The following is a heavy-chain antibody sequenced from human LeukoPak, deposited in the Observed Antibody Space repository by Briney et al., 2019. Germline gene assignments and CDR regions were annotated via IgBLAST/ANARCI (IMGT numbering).Heavy chain of an antibody. Sequence: TGGSLRLSCAASGFTFSRYSMNWVRQAPGKGLVWVSGINSDGSRTNYADSVKGRFTISRDNAKNTLYLQMNSLRVEDTAVYYCAGGYSYGYYYFDYWGQGTLVTVSS. CDR3: AGGYSYGYYYFDY. J-gene: IGHJ4*02. CDR2: INSDGSRT. CDR1: GFTFSRYS. D-gene: IGHD5-18*01. V-gene: IGHV3-74*01.